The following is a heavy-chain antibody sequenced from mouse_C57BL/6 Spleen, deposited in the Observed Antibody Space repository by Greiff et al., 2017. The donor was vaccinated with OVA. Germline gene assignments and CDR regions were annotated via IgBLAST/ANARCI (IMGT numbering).Heavy chain of an antibody. Sequence: VQLQQSGPELVKPGASVKISCKASGYTFTDYNMDWVKQSHGKSLEWIGDINPNNGGTNYNQKFKGKATLTVDKSSSTADMKLRSLTSDDTAVDYCARRYGSSRYWYFDVWGTGTTVTVSA. CDR2: INPNNGGT. V-gene: IGHV1-18*01. CDR1: GYTFTDYN. J-gene: IGHJ1*03. CDR3: ARRYGSSRYWYFDV. D-gene: IGHD1-1*01.